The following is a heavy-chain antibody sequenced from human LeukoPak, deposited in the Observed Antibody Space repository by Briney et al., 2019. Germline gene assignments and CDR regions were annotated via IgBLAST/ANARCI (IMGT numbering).Heavy chain of an antibody. J-gene: IGHJ4*02. CDR3: APSEPGSGSYHGTFDC. D-gene: IGHD3-10*01. CDR1: GFTFSSYA. CDR2: ISGSGGST. V-gene: IGHV3-23*01. Sequence: GGSLRLSCAASGFTFSSYAMSWVRQAPGKGLEWVSAISGSGGSTYYADSVKGRFTISRDNSKNTLYLQMNSLRAEDTAVYYCAPSEPGSGSYHGTFDCWDQGTLVTVSS.